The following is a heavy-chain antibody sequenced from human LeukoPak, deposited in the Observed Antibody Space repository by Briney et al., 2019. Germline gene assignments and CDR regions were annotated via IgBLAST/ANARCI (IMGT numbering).Heavy chain of an antibody. CDR3: AKHDGWELHDYCFDY. J-gene: IGHJ4*02. D-gene: IGHD1-26*01. CDR1: GFIFRDYA. CDR2: INKNGGEM. Sequence: GGSLRLSCVASGFIFRDYAMGWVRQAPGKGLEWVATINKNGGEMFYADSVKGRFTISRDNSKNTLNMHLRSLRADDTAVYYCAKHDGWELHDYCFDYWGQGTLVTASS. V-gene: IGHV3-23*01.